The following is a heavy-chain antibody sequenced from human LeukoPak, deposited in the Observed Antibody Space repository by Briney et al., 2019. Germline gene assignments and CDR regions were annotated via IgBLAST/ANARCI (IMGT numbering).Heavy chain of an antibody. CDR1: GYTFTSYG. CDR2: ISAYNGNT. D-gene: IGHD3-3*01. CDR3: ARGGYDFWSGYYEPLYYYYYYMDV. Sequence: ASVKVSCKASGYTFTSYGISWVRQAPGQGLEWMGWISAYNGNTNYAQKLQGRVTMTTDTSTSTAYMELSSLRSEDTAVYYCARGGYDFWSGYYEPLYYYYYYMDVWGKGTTVTVSS. V-gene: IGHV1-18*01. J-gene: IGHJ6*03.